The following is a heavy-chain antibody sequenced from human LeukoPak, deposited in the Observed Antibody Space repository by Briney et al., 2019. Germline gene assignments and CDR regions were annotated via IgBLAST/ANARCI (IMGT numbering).Heavy chain of an antibody. CDR1: GFTFGDYA. D-gene: IGHD4-17*01. CDR3: TRYGDYVPDYFDY. J-gene: IGHJ4*02. V-gene: IGHV3-49*03. Sequence: GRSLRLSCTASGFTFGDYAMSWFRQAPGKGLEWVGFIRSKAYGGTTEYAASVKGRFIISRDDSKSIAYLQMNSLKTEDTAVYYCTRYGDYVPDYFDYWGQGTLATVSS. CDR2: IRSKAYGGTT.